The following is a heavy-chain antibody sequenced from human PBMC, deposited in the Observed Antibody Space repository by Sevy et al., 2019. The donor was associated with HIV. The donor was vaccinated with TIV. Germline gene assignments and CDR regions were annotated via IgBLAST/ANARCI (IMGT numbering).Heavy chain of an antibody. J-gene: IGHJ4*02. CDR1: GGSFSGYY. Sequence: SEILSLTCAVYGGSFSGYYWSWIRQPPGKGLEWFGEINHSGSTNYNPSLKSRVTISVDTSKNQFSLKLSSVTAANTASSYCARRRVQLGNGGFDYWGQGTLVTVSS. CDR2: INHSGST. V-gene: IGHV4-34*01. D-gene: IGHD5-18*01. CDR3: ARRRVQLGNGGFDY.